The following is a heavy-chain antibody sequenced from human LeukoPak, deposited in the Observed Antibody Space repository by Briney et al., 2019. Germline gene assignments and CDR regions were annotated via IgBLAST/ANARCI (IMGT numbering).Heavy chain of an antibody. V-gene: IGHV3-9*01. CDR1: GSTFDDYA. Sequence: GGSLRLSCAASGSTFDDYAMHWVRQVPGKGPEWVSGVTWNSGSIAYADSVKGRFTVSRDNAKNSLYLQMTSLRPEDTALYYCVKDASSSGWYFESWGQGTPVTVSS. CDR2: VTWNSGSI. CDR3: VKDASSSGWYFES. J-gene: IGHJ4*02. D-gene: IGHD6-19*01.